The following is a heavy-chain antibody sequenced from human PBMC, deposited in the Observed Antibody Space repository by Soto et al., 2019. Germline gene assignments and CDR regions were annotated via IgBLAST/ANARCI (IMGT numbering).Heavy chain of an antibody. V-gene: IGHV1-46*03. CDR1: GYSFTSHY. J-gene: IGHJ4*02. CDR3: ARVYCSGGSCYSIDY. D-gene: IGHD2-15*01. CDR2: IYPGGVDI. Sequence: ASVKVSCKAIGYSFTSHYMHWVRQAPGQGPEWMGTIYPGGVDIGYAQKFQGRVTMTRDTSTSTVYMELSSLRSGDTAVYYCARVYCSGGSCYSIDYWGQGTLVTVSS.